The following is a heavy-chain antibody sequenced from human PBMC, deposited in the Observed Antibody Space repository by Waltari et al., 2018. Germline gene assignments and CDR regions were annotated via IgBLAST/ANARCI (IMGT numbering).Heavy chain of an antibody. V-gene: IGHV1-2*02. CDR3: ARAEGGEAAKIFYGYLQF. J-gene: IGHJ1*01. CDR1: GYRFSGYW. D-gene: IGHD2-2*03. CDR2: INPHSGGA. Sequence: QVQLVQSGAEVKKPGASVKVSCQASGYRFSGYWIHWVRQAPGKGLEWMGWINPHSGGATVSQKFQGSVTLTRDTSTSTVYLELSMVTSDDTGVYYCARAEGGEAAKIFYGYLQFWGQGTLIVVSS.